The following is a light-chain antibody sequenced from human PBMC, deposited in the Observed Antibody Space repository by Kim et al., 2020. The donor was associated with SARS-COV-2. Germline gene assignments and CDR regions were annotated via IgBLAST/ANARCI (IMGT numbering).Light chain of an antibody. V-gene: IGKV3-11*01. CDR3: QQRNSWPPAVT. J-gene: IGKJ4*01. CDR1: QNSATY. CDR2: DAS. Sequence: PGERATLSCRSSQNSATYLAWYQQRPGQAPRLLVYDASNRATGVPDRFSGSWSGTDFTLTISSLEPEDFSIYYCQQRNSWPPAVTFGGGTKVDIK.